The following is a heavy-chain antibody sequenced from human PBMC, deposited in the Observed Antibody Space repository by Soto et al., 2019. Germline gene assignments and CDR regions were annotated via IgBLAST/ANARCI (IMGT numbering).Heavy chain of an antibody. V-gene: IGHV1-18*01. CDR2: ISAYIGNT. D-gene: IGHD2-2*01. CDR1: GYTFPSYG. CDR3: SLTTDQLLPSDY. Sequence: QVQLVQSGAEVKKPGASVKVSCKASGYTFPSYGISWVRQAPGQGFEWMGWISAYIGNTIYAQKLQGRVTMTTATSTSTAYMELRSLRSDDTAVYYCSLTTDQLLPSDYWGQGTLVTVSS. J-gene: IGHJ4*02.